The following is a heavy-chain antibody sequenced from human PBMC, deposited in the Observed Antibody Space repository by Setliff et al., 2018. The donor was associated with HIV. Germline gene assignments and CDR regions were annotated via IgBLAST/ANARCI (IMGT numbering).Heavy chain of an antibody. CDR2: IYTRGST. CDR3: ARGAWGIATTGSAYYMDV. Sequence: LSLTCTVSGGSISGYYWTWIRQPAGKGLEWIGRIYTRGSTNYNPSLKSRVTISIDTSKNQFSLKKTSVTAADTAVYFCARGAWGIATTGSAYYMDVWGKGTTVTVSS. D-gene: IGHD6-13*01. J-gene: IGHJ6*03. V-gene: IGHV4-4*07. CDR1: GGSISGYY.